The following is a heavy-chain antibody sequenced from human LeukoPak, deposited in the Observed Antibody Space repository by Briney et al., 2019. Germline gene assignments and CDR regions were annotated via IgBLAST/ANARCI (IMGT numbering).Heavy chain of an antibody. CDR2: IKQDGSEK. J-gene: IGHJ4*02. V-gene: IGHV3-7*01. CDR1: GFTFSSYW. CDR3: AREKFVAGPNFDY. D-gene: IGHD3-10*01. Sequence: GGSLRLSCAASGFTFSSYWMSWVRQAPGKGLEWVANIKQDGSEKYYVDSVKGRFTISRDNAKNSLYLQMNSLRAEDTAVYYCAREKFVAGPNFDYWGQGTLVTVSS.